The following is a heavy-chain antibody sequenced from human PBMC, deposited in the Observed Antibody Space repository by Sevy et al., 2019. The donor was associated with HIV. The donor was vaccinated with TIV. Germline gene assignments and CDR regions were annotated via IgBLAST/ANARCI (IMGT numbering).Heavy chain of an antibody. J-gene: IGHJ4*02. D-gene: IGHD5-12*01. CDR3: ARGLVGDDYRYGAFDY. Sequence: ASVKVSCKASGYTFSDYYLHWLRLAPGQGFEWMGWINPKTGATKYAQDFQGTVTLSRVTSITTAYMELSSLRSDAAALLYGARGLVGDDYRYGAFDYWGQGTLVTVSS. CDR1: GYTFSDYY. V-gene: IGHV1-2*02. CDR2: INPKTGAT.